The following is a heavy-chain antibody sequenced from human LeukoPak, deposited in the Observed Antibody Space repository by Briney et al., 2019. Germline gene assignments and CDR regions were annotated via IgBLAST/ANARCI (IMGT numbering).Heavy chain of an antibody. J-gene: IGHJ4*02. CDR2: INHSGST. V-gene: IGHV4-34*01. CDR3: ARVGPGYCSSTSCPYSPFDY. D-gene: IGHD2-2*01. CDR1: GGSFSGYY. Sequence: SETLSLTCAVYGGSFSGYYRSWIRQPPGKGLEWIGEINHSGSTNYNPSLKSRVTISVDTSKNQFSLKLSSVTAADTAVYYCARVGPGYCSSTSCPYSPFDYWGQGTLVTVSS.